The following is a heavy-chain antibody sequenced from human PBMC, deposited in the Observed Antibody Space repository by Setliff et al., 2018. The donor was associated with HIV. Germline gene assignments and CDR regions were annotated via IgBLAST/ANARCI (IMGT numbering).Heavy chain of an antibody. J-gene: IGHJ4*02. CDR3: AKSSNWNDLDDY. CDR2: IYSGGST. D-gene: IGHD1-20*01. CDR1: GFTFSSYA. V-gene: IGHV3-23*05. Sequence: GGSLRLSCAASGFTFSSYAMSWVRQAPGKGLEWVSAIYSGGSTYYADSVKGRFTISRDNAKNSLYLQMNSLRAEDTALYYCAKSSNWNDLDDYWGQGTLVTVSS.